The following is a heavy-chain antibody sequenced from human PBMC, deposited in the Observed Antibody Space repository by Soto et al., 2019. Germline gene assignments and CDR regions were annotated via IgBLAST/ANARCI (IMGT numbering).Heavy chain of an antibody. J-gene: IGHJ6*02. V-gene: IGHV3-13*01. CDR3: ARGGYSSSWYTTNYYYYGMDV. Sequence: GGSLRLSCAASGFTFSSYDMHWVRQATGKGLEWVSAIGTAGDTYYPGSVKGRFTTSRENAKNSLYLQMNSLRAGDTAVYYCARGGYSSSWYTTNYYYYGMDVWGQGTTVTVSS. CDR1: GFTFSSYD. CDR2: IGTAGDT. D-gene: IGHD6-13*01.